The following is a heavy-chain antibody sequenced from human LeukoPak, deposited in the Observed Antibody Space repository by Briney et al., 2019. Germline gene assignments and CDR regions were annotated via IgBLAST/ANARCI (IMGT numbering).Heavy chain of an antibody. Sequence: ASVKVSCKASGYTFTSYGISWVRQAPGQGLEWMGWISAYNGNTNYAQKLQGRVTMTTDTSTSTAYMELRSLRSDDTAVYYCARDEGFLSYCSGSSCYDSYYGMDVWGKGTTVTVSS. CDR3: ARDEGFLSYCSGSSCYDSYYGMDV. J-gene: IGHJ6*04. V-gene: IGHV1-18*04. CDR2: ISAYNGNT. D-gene: IGHD2-15*01. CDR1: GYTFTSYG.